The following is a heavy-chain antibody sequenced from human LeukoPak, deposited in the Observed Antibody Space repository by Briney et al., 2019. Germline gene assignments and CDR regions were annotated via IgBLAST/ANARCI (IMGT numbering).Heavy chain of an antibody. Sequence: GASVKVSCKASGGTFSSYTISWVRQAPGQGLDWMERIIPILCIANHAQKFQGRVTNTTDKSTSTAYVELSSLRSEDTAVYYCAGYYDSSGYYSEDAFDIWGQGTMVTVSS. CDR2: IIPILCIA. CDR1: GGTFSSYT. J-gene: IGHJ3*02. CDR3: AGYYDSSGYYSEDAFDI. D-gene: IGHD3-22*01. V-gene: IGHV1-69*02.